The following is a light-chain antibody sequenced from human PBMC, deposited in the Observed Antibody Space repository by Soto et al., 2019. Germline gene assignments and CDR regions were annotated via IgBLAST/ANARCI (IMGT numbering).Light chain of an antibody. Sequence: AIRMTQSPSSFSASTGDRVTITCRASQGISSYLAWYQQKPGKAPKLLIYAASTLQSGVPSRFSGSGSWTDFTLTISCLQSEDFATYYCQQYYSYPPFFGQGTKLEIK. V-gene: IGKV1-8*01. J-gene: IGKJ2*01. CDR2: AAS. CDR3: QQYYSYPPF. CDR1: QGISSY.